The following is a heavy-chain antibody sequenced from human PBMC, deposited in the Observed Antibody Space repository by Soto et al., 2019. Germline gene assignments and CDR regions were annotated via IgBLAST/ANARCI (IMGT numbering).Heavy chain of an antibody. J-gene: IGHJ3*02. D-gene: IGHD3-10*01. V-gene: IGHV4-30-2*01. CDR2: IYHSGST. CDR1: GGSISSGGYS. CDR3: ARVWGGAFDI. Sequence: TSETLSLTCAVSGGSISSGGYSWSWIRQPPGKGLEWIGYIYHSGSTYYNPSLKSRVAISVDRSKNQFSLKLSSVTAADTAVYYCARVWGGAFDIWGQGTMVTVSS.